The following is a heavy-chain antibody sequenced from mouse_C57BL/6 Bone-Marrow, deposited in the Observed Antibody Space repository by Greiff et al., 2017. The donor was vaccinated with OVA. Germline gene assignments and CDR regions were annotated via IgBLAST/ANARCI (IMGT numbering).Heavy chain of an antibody. J-gene: IGHJ4*01. CDR2: INPSSGYT. CDR1: GYTFTSYT. Sequence: VQLQESGAELARPGASVKMSCKASGYTFTSYTMHWVKQRPGQGLEWIGYINPSSGYTKYNQKFKDKATLTADKSSSTAYMQLSSLTSEDSAVYYCARGGWFYAMDYWGQGTSVTVSS. D-gene: IGHD2-3*01. V-gene: IGHV1-4*01. CDR3: ARGGWFYAMDY.